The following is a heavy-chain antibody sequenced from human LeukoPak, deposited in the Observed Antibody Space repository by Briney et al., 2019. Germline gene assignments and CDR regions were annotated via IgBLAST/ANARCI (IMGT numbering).Heavy chain of an antibody. CDR2: INPNSGGT. Sequence: ASVKVSCKASGYTFTGYYMHWVRQAPGQGLEWMGWINPNSGGTNYAQKFQGRVTITRDTSASTAYMELSSLRSEDTAVYYCARGWNAGLDAFDIWGQGTMVTVSS. D-gene: IGHD1-1*01. J-gene: IGHJ3*02. CDR3: ARGWNAGLDAFDI. V-gene: IGHV1-2*02. CDR1: GYTFTGYY.